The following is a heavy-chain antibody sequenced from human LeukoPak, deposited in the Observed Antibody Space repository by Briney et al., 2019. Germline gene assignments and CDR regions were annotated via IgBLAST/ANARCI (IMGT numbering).Heavy chain of an antibody. J-gene: IGHJ4*02. V-gene: IGHV4-61*08. D-gene: IGHD6-19*01. CDR2: IYYSGST. CDR3: ALQAVAGTGYFDY. CDR1: GGSISSGDYY. Sequence: PSETLSLTCTVSGGSISSGDYYWSWIRQPPGKGLEWIGYIYYSGSTNYNPSLKSRVTISVDTSKNQFSLKLSSVTAADTAVYYCALQAVAGTGYFDYWGQGTLVTVSS.